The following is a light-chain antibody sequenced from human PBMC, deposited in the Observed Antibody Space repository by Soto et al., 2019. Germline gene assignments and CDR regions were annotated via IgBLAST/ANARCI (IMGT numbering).Light chain of an antibody. J-gene: IGKJ2*01. CDR2: AAS. V-gene: IGKV1-39*01. CDR3: QQSYSAPYT. CDR1: QDIDSN. Sequence: IQMTQSPSSLSAAVGDRVTITCRASQDIDSNLNWYQHKPGKAPKILVYAASRLQSGVPSRFSGSGSGTDFTLTISSLQREDFAAYYCQQSYSAPYTFGQGTKLEI.